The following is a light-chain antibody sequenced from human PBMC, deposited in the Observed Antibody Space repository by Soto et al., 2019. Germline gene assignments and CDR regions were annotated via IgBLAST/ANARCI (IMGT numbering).Light chain of an antibody. CDR1: QSFSSSY. V-gene: IGKV3-20*01. J-gene: IGKJ1*01. CDR2: GAS. Sequence: EIVLTQSPGTLSLSPGERATLSYRASQSFSSSYLAWYQQKPFHAPRLLIYGASSMATGIPDRFSGSGSGTDFTLTISSLQPDDFATYYCQQYNSFWTFGQGTKVDIK. CDR3: QQYNSFWT.